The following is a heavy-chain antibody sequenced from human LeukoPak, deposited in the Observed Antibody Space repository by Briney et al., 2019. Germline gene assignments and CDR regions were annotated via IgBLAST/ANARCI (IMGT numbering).Heavy chain of an antibody. Sequence: PGGSLRLSCAASGFTFSSYAMSWVRQAPGKGLEWVSAISGSGGSTYYADSVKGRFTISRDNSKNTLYLQMNSLRAEDTSVYYCAKYSCSSISCRPDYWGQGTLVTVSS. D-gene: IGHD2-2*01. CDR3: AKYSCSSISCRPDY. V-gene: IGHV3-23*01. CDR2: ISGSGGST. CDR1: GFTFSSYA. J-gene: IGHJ4*02.